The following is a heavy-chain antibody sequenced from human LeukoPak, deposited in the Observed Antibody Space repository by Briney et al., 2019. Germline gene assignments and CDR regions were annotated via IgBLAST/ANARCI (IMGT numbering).Heavy chain of an antibody. Sequence: GASVKVSCKTSGGTFSSSAITWVRQAPGQGLEWMGRIIPALNITSYAQKFQGRVTITADTSTSTAYMELSSLRSEETAVYYCARAGGGWSFDYLGQGTLVTVSS. CDR2: IIPALNIT. CDR3: ARAGGGWSFDY. J-gene: IGHJ4*02. D-gene: IGHD6-19*01. V-gene: IGHV1-69*04. CDR1: GGTFSSSA.